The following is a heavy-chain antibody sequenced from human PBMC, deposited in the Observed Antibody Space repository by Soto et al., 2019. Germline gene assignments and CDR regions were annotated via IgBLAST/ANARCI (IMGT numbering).Heavy chain of an antibody. CDR3: VKDESINWYSGHFRH. CDR1: GFTFDDYA. J-gene: IGHJ1*01. D-gene: IGHD6-13*01. V-gene: IGHV3-9*01. Sequence: GGSLRLSCAASGFTFDDYAMHWVRQVPGKGLEWVSGINWNSGSIGYADSVKGRFAISRDNAKNSLHLQTNSLRAEDTAFYYCVKDESINWYSGHFRHWGQGTLVTVSS. CDR2: INWNSGSI.